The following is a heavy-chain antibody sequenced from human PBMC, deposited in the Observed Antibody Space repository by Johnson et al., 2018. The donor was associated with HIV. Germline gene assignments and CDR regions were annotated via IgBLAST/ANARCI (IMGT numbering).Heavy chain of an antibody. CDR1: GFTFSSYA. D-gene: IGHD2-2*03. V-gene: IGHV3-15*07. CDR3: TRDAKLRPLDGPDDAFDI. CDR2: IKSKTDGGTT. J-gene: IGHJ3*02. Sequence: VQLVESGGGLVQPGGSLRLSCAASGFTFSSYAMHWVRQAPGQGLVWVSRIKSKTDGGTTDYAAPVKGRFTISRDDSKNTLYLQMNSLKTEDTAVYYCTRDAKLRPLDGPDDAFDIWGQGTMVTVSS.